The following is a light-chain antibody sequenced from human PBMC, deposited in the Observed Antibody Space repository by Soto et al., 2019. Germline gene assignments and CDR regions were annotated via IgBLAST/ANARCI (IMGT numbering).Light chain of an antibody. CDR1: TFDIGKNY. CDR3: GTWDRSLTYYL. J-gene: IGLJ1*01. Sequence: QSVLTQPPSVSAAAGQKVIISCSGSTFDIGKNYVSWYQHLPGTAPKLIIYDTEKRIAGVPDRFSASKSGTSASLAISGLQTGDEANYFCGTWDRSLTYYLFGTGTKVTVL. V-gene: IGLV1-51*01. CDR2: DTE.